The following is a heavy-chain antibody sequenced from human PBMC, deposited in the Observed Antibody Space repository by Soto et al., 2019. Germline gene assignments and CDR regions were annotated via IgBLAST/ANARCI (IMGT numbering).Heavy chain of an antibody. CDR3: AREGTDTAMPYNWFDP. Sequence: QVQLVPSGAEVKKPGSSVKVSCKASGGTFSSYAISWVRQAPGQGLEWMGGIIHIFGTANYAQKFQGRVTITADESTSTAYMELSSLRSEDTAVYYCAREGTDTAMPYNWFDPWGQVTLVTVSS. CDR1: GGTFSSYA. J-gene: IGHJ5*02. V-gene: IGHV1-69*01. CDR2: IIHIFGTA. D-gene: IGHD5-18*01.